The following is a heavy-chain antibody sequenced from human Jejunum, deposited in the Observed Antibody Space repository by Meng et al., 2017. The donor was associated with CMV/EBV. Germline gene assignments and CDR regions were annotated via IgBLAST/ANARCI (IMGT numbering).Heavy chain of an antibody. J-gene: IGHJ3*02. V-gene: IGHV1-69*04. Sequence: IGWVRQAPGQGLEWMGNIIPILGVTKYAQRFQGRVTISADKSTSTAYMELRSLRSDDTAVYYCARERELTYYYGSGSYPSGAFDIWGQGTMVTVSS. D-gene: IGHD3-10*01. CDR2: IIPILGVT. CDR3: ARERELTYYYGSGSYPSGAFDI.